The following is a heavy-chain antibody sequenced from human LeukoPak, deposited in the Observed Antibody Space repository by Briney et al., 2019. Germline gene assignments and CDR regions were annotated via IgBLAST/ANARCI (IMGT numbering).Heavy chain of an antibody. CDR3: ARVESAAAAAGYYYYMDV. Sequence: PGGALRLSCAASGFTFSSYRMNWVRQAPGKGLEWVSYISSSSSTIYYADSVKGRFTISRDNAKNSLYLQMNSLRAEDTAVYSCARVESAAAAAGYYYYMDVWGKGTTVTVSS. CDR1: GFTFSSYR. J-gene: IGHJ6*03. V-gene: IGHV3-48*01. CDR2: ISSSSSTI. D-gene: IGHD6-13*01.